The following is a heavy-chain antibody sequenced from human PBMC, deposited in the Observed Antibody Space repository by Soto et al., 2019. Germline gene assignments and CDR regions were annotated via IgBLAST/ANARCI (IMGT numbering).Heavy chain of an antibody. Sequence: SETLSLTCTVSGGSISSYYWSWVRQPPGKGLEWIGYIYYSGNTNYNSSLRCRVTISLDTSKNQFSLKLSSVTAADTAVYYCARGQSTWHYWGQGTLVTVSS. CDR2: IYYSGNT. V-gene: IGHV4-59*08. CDR1: GGSISSYY. CDR3: ARGQSTWHY. J-gene: IGHJ4*02.